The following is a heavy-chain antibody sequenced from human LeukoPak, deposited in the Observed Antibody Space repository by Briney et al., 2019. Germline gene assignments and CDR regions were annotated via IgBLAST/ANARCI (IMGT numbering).Heavy chain of an antibody. V-gene: IGHV1-2*02. Sequence: ASVKVSCKASGYTFTGYYMHWVRQAPGQGLEGMGWINPNSGGTNHAQKFQGRVTMTRDTSISTAYMELSRLRSDDTAVYYCARLYYDILTGYGMDVWGQGTTVTVSS. J-gene: IGHJ6*02. CDR2: INPNSGGT. D-gene: IGHD3-9*01. CDR1: GYTFTGYY. CDR3: ARLYYDILTGYGMDV.